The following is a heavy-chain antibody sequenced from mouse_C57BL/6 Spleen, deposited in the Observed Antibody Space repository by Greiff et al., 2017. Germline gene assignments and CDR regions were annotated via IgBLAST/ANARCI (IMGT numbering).Heavy chain of an antibody. CDR3: ARWSYGSRGGAY. D-gene: IGHD1-1*01. V-gene: IGHV1-26*01. CDR1: GYTFTDYY. CDR2: INPNNGGT. J-gene: IGHJ3*01. Sequence: VQLQQSGPELVKPGASVKISCKASGYTFTDYYMNWVKQSHGKSLEWIGDINPNNGGTSYNQKFKGKATLTVDKSSSTAYMELRSLTSEDSAVYYCARWSYGSRGGAYWGQGTLVTVSA.